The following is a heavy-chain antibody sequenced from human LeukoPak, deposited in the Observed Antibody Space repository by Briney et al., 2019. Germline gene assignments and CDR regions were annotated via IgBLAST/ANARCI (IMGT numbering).Heavy chain of an antibody. V-gene: IGHV1-24*01. CDR2: FDPEDGET. D-gene: IGHD6-13*01. J-gene: IGHJ5*02. Sequence: ASVKVSCKVSGYTLTELSMHWVRQAPGKGLEWMGGFDPEDGETIYAQKFQGRVTMTEDTSTDTAYMELSSLRSEDTAVYNCATAAGYSSSWDNNWFDPWGQGTLVTVSS. CDR1: GYTLTELS. CDR3: ATAAGYSSSWDNNWFDP.